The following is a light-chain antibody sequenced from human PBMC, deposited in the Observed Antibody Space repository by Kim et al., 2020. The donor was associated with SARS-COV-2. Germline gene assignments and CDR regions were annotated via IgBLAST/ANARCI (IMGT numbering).Light chain of an antibody. V-gene: IGLV3-1*01. Sequence: SYELTQPPSVSVSPGQTATITCSGDELGNKYTSWYQQNPGQPPVLVLYQDTKRPAGIPERFSGSNSGNTATLTISGTQAMDEADYYCQAWDHRRMIFGGG. CDR3: QAWDHRRMI. J-gene: IGLJ2*01. CDR2: QDT. CDR1: ELGNKY.